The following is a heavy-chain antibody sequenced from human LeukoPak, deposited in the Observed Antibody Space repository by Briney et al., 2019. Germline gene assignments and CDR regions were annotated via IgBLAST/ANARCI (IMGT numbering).Heavy chain of an antibody. D-gene: IGHD3-10*01. CDR2: VNHSGYT. Sequence: SETLSLTCAVSGVSFSTYYWSWIRQSPEKGLEWIGEVNHSGYTNYNPSLKSRVTISVDTSKNQCSLKLSSVTAADTAVYYCARQLYGSDYWGQGTLVTVSS. CDR3: ARQLYGSDY. V-gene: IGHV4-34*01. CDR1: GVSFSTYY. J-gene: IGHJ4*02.